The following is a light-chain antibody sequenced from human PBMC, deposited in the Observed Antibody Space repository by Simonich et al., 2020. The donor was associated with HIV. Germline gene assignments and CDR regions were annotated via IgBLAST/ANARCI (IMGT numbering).Light chain of an antibody. V-gene: IGKV3-15*01. CDR1: QSVSSN. CDR2: GAS. J-gene: IGKJ2*01. CDR3: QQRSNWHT. Sequence: EIVLTQSPATLSVSPGERATLSCRASQSVSSNLAWYQQNPGQAPRLLIYGASTRATGIPARFSGSGSGTEFTLTISSLQSEDFAVYYCQQRSNWHTFGQGTKLEIK.